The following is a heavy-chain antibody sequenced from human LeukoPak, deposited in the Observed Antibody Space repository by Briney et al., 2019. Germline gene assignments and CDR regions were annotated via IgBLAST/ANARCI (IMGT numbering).Heavy chain of an antibody. CDR3: ARDSVDQGFDL. D-gene: IGHD2-2*01. J-gene: IGHJ3*01. CDR2: INHSGST. V-gene: IGHV4-34*01. Sequence: SETLSLTCAVYGGSFSGYYWSWIRQPPGKGLEWIGEINHSGSTNYNPSLKSRVTISVDTSKNQFSLKLSSVTAADTAVYYCARDSVDQGFDLWGQGTMVTVSS. CDR1: GGSFSGYY.